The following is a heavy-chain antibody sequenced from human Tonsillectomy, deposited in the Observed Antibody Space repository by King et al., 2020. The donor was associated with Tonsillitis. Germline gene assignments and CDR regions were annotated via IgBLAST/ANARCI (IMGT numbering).Heavy chain of an antibody. D-gene: IGHD3-3*01. Sequence: VQLLESGGGLVQPGGSLRLSCAASGFTFSIYAMSWVRQAPGKGLEWVSSISSSGGGTFYADSVKGRFTISRDNSKNTLYLQMNSLRAEDTAVYYCAHDFPTNTIFGVVGYFANWGQGSLVTVSS. V-gene: IGHV3-23*01. CDR1: GFTFSIYA. CDR3: AHDFPTNTIFGVVGYFAN. J-gene: IGHJ4*02. CDR2: ISSSGGGT.